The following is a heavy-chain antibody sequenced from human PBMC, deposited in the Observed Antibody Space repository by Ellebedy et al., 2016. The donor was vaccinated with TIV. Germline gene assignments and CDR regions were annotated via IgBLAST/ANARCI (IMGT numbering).Heavy chain of an antibody. J-gene: IGHJ5*02. V-gene: IGHV3-7*01. Sequence: GESLKISXAASGFTFSKFWLHWVRQAPGKGLEWVANINQDASTRYYVDSVKGRFTISRDNAKNSLYLQMNTLRAEDTAVYYCARGIGGGGSAWGQGTLVTVSS. CDR1: GFTFSKFW. CDR3: ARGIGGGGSA. D-gene: IGHD2-15*01. CDR2: INQDASTR.